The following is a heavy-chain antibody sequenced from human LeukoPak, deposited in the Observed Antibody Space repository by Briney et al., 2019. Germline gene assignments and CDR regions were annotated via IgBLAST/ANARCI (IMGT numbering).Heavy chain of an antibody. CDR2: IKQDGSEK. V-gene: IGHV3-7*04. J-gene: IGHJ4*02. CDR3: ARGKEFDY. Sequence: PGGSLRLSCVTSGFTFSSYWMSWVRQAPGKGLEWVANIKQDGSEKYYVDSVKGRFTISRDNAKNSLYLQMSSLRAEDTAVYYCARGKEFDYWGQGNLVTVSS. CDR1: GFTFSSYW.